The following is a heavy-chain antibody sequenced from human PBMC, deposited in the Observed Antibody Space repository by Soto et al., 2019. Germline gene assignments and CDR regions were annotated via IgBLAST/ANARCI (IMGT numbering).Heavy chain of an antibody. CDR1: GYTFTSYD. V-gene: IGHV1-8*01. Sequence: GASVKVSCKASGYTFTSYDINWVRQATGQGLEWMGWMNPNSGNTGYAQKFQGRVTMTRNTSISTAYMELSSLRSEDTAVYYCASLHFWRDKKGDYYYYGMDVWGQGTTVTVSS. D-gene: IGHD3-3*02. CDR3: ASLHFWRDKKGDYYYYGMDV. CDR2: MNPNSGNT. J-gene: IGHJ6*02.